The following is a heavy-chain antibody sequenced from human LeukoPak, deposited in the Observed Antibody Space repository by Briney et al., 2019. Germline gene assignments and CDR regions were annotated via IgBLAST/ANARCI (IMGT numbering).Heavy chain of an antibody. CDR3: ARGGSGSVSAFDI. CDR2: ISGYNDNT. D-gene: IGHD3-10*01. CDR1: GYTLTELS. Sequence: GASVKVSCKVSGYTLTELSMHWVRQAPGQGLEWMGWISGYNDNTNYAQTLQGRVTMTTDTSTSTAYMELRSLRSDDTAVYYCARGGSGSVSAFDIWGQGTMVTVSS. V-gene: IGHV1-18*01. J-gene: IGHJ3*02.